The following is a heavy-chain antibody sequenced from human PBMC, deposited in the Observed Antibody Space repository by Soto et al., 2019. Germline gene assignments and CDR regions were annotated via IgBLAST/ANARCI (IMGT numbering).Heavy chain of an antibody. V-gene: IGHV4-39*01. CDR3: ARLIPRSEDAFDI. Sequence: PSQTMSLTWTVSAGSIRALSYCWVWIRQPPGKGLDWIANIFYSGSTYYNPSLKSRVTISIDTSKNQFSLKLSSVTAADTAVYYCARLIPRSEDAFDIWGQGTMVTVSS. CDR1: AGSIRALSYC. J-gene: IGHJ3*02. D-gene: IGHD2-2*02. CDR2: IFYSGST.